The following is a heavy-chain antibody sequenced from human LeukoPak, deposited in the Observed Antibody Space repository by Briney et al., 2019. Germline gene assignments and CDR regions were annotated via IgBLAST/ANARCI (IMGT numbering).Heavy chain of an antibody. V-gene: IGHV1-18*01. CDR3: ARSLIGYCSSTSCQVFDY. D-gene: IGHD2-2*01. J-gene: IGHJ4*02. Sequence: ASVKVSCKASGYTFTSYGISWVRQAPGQGLEWMGWISVYNGNTNYAQKLQGRVTMTTDTSTSTAYMELRSLRSDDTAVYYCARSLIGYCSSTSCQVFDYWGQGTLVTVSS. CDR1: GYTFTSYG. CDR2: ISVYNGNT.